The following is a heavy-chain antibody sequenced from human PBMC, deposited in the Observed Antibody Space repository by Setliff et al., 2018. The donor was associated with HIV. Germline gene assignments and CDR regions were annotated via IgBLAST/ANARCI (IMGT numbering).Heavy chain of an antibody. CDR1: GYTFTSYY. CDR3: ARVGRSVTGP. D-gene: IGHD6-19*01. Sequence: ASVKVSCKASGYTFTSYYMHWVRQAPGQGLEWMGIINPSGGSTSYAQKFQGRVTITADRSTNTVYMELSSLRSDDTAVYYCARVGRSVTGPWGQGTLVTVSS. J-gene: IGHJ5*02. V-gene: IGHV1-46*01. CDR2: INPSGGST.